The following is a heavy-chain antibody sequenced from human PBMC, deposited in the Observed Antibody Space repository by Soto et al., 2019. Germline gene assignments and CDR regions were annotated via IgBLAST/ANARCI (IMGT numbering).Heavy chain of an antibody. D-gene: IGHD2-8*02. CDR3: ARYWTAGTFYGACDV. CDR2: ISPIYDAA. V-gene: IGHV1-69*06. CDR1: GGTFSNYV. Sequence: QVQLVQSGAEVKKPGSSVKVSCEASGGTFSNYVISWLRQAPGQGPEWMGGISPIYDAANYARKFQGRVTITADKSTSTAYLELIGLKSEDSAIYYCARYWTAGTFYGACDVWGQGTMVIVAP. J-gene: IGHJ3*01.